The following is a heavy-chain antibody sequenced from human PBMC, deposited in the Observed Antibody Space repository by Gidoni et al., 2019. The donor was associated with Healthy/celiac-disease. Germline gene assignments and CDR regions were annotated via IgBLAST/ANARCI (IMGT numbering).Heavy chain of an antibody. J-gene: IGHJ4*02. CDR2: ISGSGGST. CDR3: AKDPWVVDYYGSGSDY. D-gene: IGHD3-10*01. CDR1: GFTFSSYA. V-gene: IGHV3-23*01. Sequence: EVQLLESGGGLVQPGGSLRLSCAASGFTFSSYAMSWVRQAPGKGLEWVSAISGSGGSTYDADSVKGRFTISRDNSKNTLYLQMNSLRAEDTAVYYCAKDPWVVDYYGSGSDYWGQGTLVTVSS.